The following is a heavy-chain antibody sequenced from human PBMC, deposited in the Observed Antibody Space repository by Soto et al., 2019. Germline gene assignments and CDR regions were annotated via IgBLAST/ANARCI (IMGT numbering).Heavy chain of an antibody. D-gene: IGHD6-13*01. V-gene: IGHV3-72*01. CDR2: SRNKANSYTT. J-gene: IGHJ4*02. CDR3: ARGDLYSGAWFDKY. CDR1: GFTFSDHY. Sequence: GGSLRLSCAASGFTFSDHYMDWVRQAPGKGLEWVGRSRNKANSYTTEYAASVKGRFFISRDDSKNSLYLQMNSLKTEDTAVYYCARGDLYSGAWFDKYWGQGSLVTVSS.